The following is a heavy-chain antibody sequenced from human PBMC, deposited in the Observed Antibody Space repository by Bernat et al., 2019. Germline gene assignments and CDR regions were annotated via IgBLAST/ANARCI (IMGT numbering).Heavy chain of an antibody. V-gene: IGHV3-30-3*01. J-gene: IGHJ6*02. CDR2: ITHDGANK. Sequence: QVQLVESGGGVVQPGRSLRLSCAASGFTFSSSAIHWVRQAPGKGLEWVAAITHDGANKYYVDSVKGRFTVSRDNSKNTLYLQMNSLRPEDTAVYYCAGVRRGTDSCGMDVWGQGTTVTVSS. CDR3: AGVRRGTDSCGMDV. D-gene: IGHD3-16*01. CDR1: GFTFSSSA.